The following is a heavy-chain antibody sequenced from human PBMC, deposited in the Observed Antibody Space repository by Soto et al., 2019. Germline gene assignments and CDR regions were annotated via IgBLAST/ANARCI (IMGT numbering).Heavy chain of an antibody. D-gene: IGHD5-18*01. CDR2: IKQDGSEK. CDR3: AITGAPIQLNYFDY. V-gene: IGHV3-7*03. Sequence: ESGGGLVQPGGSLRLSCAASGFTFSAFWMSWVRQAPGKGLEWVANIKQDGSEKYYVDSVKGRFTISRDNAKNSLYLQMNSLRAEDTAVYYCAITGAPIQLNYFDYWGQGTLVTVSS. CDR1: GFTFSAFW. J-gene: IGHJ4*02.